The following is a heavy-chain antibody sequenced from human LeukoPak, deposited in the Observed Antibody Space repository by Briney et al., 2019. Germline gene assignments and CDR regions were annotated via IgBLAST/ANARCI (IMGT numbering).Heavy chain of an antibody. D-gene: IGHD1-26*01. CDR2: IYYSGST. J-gene: IGHJ4*02. CDR3: ARHGVGADVFDY. Sequence: SETLSLTCTVSGGSISSSSYYWGWIRQPPGKGLEWIGSIYYSGSTYYNPSLKSRVTISVDTSKNQFPLKLSSVTAADTAVYYCARHGVGADVFDYWGQGTLVTVSS. V-gene: IGHV4-39*01. CDR1: GGSISSSSYY.